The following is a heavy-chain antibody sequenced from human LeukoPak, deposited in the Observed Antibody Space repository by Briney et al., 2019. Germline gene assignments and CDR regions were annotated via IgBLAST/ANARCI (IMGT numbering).Heavy chain of an antibody. D-gene: IGHD2-15*01. Sequence: SGTLSLTCAVSGGSISSSNWWSWVRQPPGKGLEWIGEIYHSGSTNYNPSLKSRVTISVDKSKNQFSLKLSSVTAADTAVYYCARVHGGYCSGGSCYPSDESGYWGQGTLVTVSS. J-gene: IGHJ4*02. CDR3: ARVHGGYCSGGSCYPSDESGY. V-gene: IGHV4-4*02. CDR2: IYHSGST. CDR1: GGSISSSNW.